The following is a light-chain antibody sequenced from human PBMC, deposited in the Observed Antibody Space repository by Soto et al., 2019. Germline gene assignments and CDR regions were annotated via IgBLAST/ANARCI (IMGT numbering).Light chain of an antibody. CDR1: SSDVGSYNY. V-gene: IGLV2-14*01. J-gene: IGLJ2*01. CDR2: DVN. CDR3: SSYTSITTHVV. Sequence: QSVLTQPASVSGSPGQSITISCTGTSSDVGSYNYVSWYQQHPGKAPKLMIYDVNNRPSGVSNRFSGSKSGNTASLTISGLQAEDEADYYCSSYTSITTHVVFGGGTKVTVL.